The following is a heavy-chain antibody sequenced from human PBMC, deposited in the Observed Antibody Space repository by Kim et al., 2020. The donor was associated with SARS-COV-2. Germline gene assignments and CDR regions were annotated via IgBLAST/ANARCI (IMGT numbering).Heavy chain of an antibody. J-gene: IGHJ6*03. Sequence: RYSPSFQGQVTISADKSIRTAYLQWSSLKASDTAMYYCARTNYYSYMDVWGKGTTVTVSS. CDR3: ARTNYYSYMDV. V-gene: IGHV5-51*01.